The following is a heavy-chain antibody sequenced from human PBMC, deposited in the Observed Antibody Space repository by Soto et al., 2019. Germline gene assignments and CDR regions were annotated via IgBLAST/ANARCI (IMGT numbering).Heavy chain of an antibody. CDR2: INAGNGNT. V-gene: IGHV1-3*01. Sequence: GASVKVSCKASGYTFTSYAMHWVRQAPGQRLEWMGWINAGNGNTKYSQKFQGRVTITRDTSASTAYMELSSLRSEDTAVYYCARGLGATLYYFDYWGQGTLVTVSS. CDR3: ARGLGATLYYFDY. CDR1: GYTFTSYA. D-gene: IGHD1-26*01. J-gene: IGHJ4*02.